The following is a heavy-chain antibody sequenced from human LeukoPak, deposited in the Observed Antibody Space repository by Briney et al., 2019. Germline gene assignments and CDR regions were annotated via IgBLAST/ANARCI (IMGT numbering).Heavy chain of an antibody. D-gene: IGHD5-18*01. CDR1: GFTFSSYG. V-gene: IGHV3-30*18. CDR2: ISYDGSNK. CDR3: AKGVDTAMVDFDY. Sequence: QPGGSLRLFCAASGFTFSSYGMHWVRQAPGKGLEWVAVISYDGSNKYYADSVKGRFTISRDNSKNTPYLQMNSLRAEDTAVYYCAKGVDTAMVDFDYWGQGTLVTVSS. J-gene: IGHJ4*02.